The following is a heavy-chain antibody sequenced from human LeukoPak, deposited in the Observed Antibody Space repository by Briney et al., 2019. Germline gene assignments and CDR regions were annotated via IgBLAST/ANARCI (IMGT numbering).Heavy chain of an antibody. J-gene: IGHJ4*02. Sequence: GGSLRRSCAASGFTFNNYWMTWVRQAPGRGLEWVANIKQDGSEKYYVDSVKGRFTISRDNAKNSLYLQMNSLRAEDTAVYYCARISIAAAGDFDFWGQGTLVTVSS. CDR2: IKQDGSEK. V-gene: IGHV3-7*05. D-gene: IGHD6-13*01. CDR1: GFTFNNYW. CDR3: ARISIAAAGDFDF.